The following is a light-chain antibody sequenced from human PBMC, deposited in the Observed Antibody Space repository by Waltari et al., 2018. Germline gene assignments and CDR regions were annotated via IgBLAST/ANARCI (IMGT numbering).Light chain of an antibody. J-gene: IGKJ1*01. CDR2: AAS. CDR1: QSISSY. CDR3: QQSYSTPRT. V-gene: IGKV1-39*01. Sequence: DIQMTQSPSSLSASVGDRVTITGRASQSISSYLNWYQQKPWKAPKLLIYAASSLQSGVPSRFSGSGSGTDFTLTISSLQPEDFATYYCQQSYSTPRTFGQGTKVEIK.